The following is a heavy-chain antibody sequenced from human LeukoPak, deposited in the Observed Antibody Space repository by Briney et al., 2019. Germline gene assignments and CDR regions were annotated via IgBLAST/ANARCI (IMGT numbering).Heavy chain of an antibody. J-gene: IGHJ4*02. CDR1: GYTFTSYW. Sequence: GESLKISCKGSGYTFTSYWIGWVRQMPGKGLEWMGIIYPGDSDTRYSPSFQGQVTISADKSINTAYLQWSSLKASDTAMYYCARHLRAYSSSWYFDYWGQGTLVTVSS. CDR3: ARHLRAYSSSWYFDY. V-gene: IGHV5-51*01. CDR2: IYPGDSDT. D-gene: IGHD6-13*01.